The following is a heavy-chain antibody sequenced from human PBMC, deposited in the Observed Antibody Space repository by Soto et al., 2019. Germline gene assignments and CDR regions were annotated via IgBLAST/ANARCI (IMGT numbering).Heavy chain of an antibody. D-gene: IGHD3-10*01. V-gene: IGHV3-66*01. CDR3: AREQAYYYGSGYFDY. Sequence: LRLSCAASGFTVSSNYMSWVRQAPGKGLEWVSVIYSGGSTYYADSVKGRFTISRDNSKNTLYLQMNSLRAEDTAVYYCAREQAYYYGSGYFDYCGQGTLVTGSS. CDR2: IYSGGST. J-gene: IGHJ4*02. CDR1: GFTVSSNY.